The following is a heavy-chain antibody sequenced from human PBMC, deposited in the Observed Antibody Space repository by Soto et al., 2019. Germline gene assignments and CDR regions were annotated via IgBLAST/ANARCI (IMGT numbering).Heavy chain of an antibody. D-gene: IGHD3-22*01. CDR1: GYTFTGYY. CDR3: TSRYDSSDY. J-gene: IGHJ4*02. Sequence: ASLKVACKASGYTFTGYYMHWVRQAPGQGLEWMGWINPNSGGTNYAQKFQGWVTMTRDTSISTAYMELSSLRSEDTAVYYCTSRYDSSDYWGQGTLVTVSS. V-gene: IGHV1-2*04. CDR2: INPNSGGT.